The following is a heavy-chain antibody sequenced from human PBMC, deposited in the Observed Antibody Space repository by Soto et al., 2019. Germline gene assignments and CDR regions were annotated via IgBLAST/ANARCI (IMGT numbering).Heavy chain of an antibody. CDR3: ARFNHPAYFDC. V-gene: IGHV4-31*03. CDR2: IYYSGST. CDR1: GGSMSSGGYY. Sequence: SCTLSGGSMSSGGYYWSGIRQHPGKGLEWIGYIYYSGSTYYNPSLKSRVTISVDTSKNQFSLHLSSVTPEDTAVDYCARFNHPAYFDCWGQGTPVTVSS. J-gene: IGHJ4*02.